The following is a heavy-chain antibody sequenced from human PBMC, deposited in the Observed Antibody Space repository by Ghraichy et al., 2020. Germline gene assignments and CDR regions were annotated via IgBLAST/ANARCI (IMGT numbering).Heavy chain of an antibody. V-gene: IGHV4-34*01. D-gene: IGHD6-19*01. CDR2: INHSGST. CDR1: GGSFSGYY. Sequence: SETLSLTCAVYGGSFSGYYWSWIRQPPGKGLEWIGEINHSGSTNYNPSLKSRVTISVDTSKNQFSLKLSSVTAADTAVYYCARARMRASSGWYLGAKYDAFDIWGQGTMVTVSS. J-gene: IGHJ3*02. CDR3: ARARMRASSGWYLGAKYDAFDI.